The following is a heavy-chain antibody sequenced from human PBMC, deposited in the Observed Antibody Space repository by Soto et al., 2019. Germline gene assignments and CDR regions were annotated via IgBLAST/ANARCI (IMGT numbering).Heavy chain of an antibody. J-gene: IGHJ5*02. CDR3: ARLVGPERWRWFEP. CDR2: LSGAGDDP. Sequence: EVQLLESGGDLVQPGGSLRLSCAASAFTFSTFAMSWVRQAPGEGLEWVSTLSGAGDDPYYADSVTGRFTISRDNSKNSRFLQVISLRADDTAVYDCARLVGPERWRWFEPWVQGTLVTVSS. V-gene: IGHV3-23*01. CDR1: AFTFSTFA. D-gene: IGHD2-15*01.